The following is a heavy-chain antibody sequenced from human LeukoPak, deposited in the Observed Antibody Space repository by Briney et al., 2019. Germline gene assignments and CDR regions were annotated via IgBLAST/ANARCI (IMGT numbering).Heavy chain of an antibody. Sequence: SVKVSCKASGGTFSSYAISWVRQAPGQGLEWMGGIIPIFGTANYAQKFQGRVTITADESTSTAYMELSSLRSEDTAVYYCARVGRLIDRWELLWLFDYWGQGTLVTVSS. CDR3: ARVGRLIDRWELLWLFDY. CDR2: IIPIFGTA. V-gene: IGHV1-69*13. J-gene: IGHJ4*02. D-gene: IGHD1-26*01. CDR1: GGTFSSYA.